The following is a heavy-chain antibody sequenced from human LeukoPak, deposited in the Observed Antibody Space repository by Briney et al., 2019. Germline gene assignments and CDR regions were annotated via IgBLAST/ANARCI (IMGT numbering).Heavy chain of an antibody. CDR2: IIPIFGTA. J-gene: IGHJ4*02. V-gene: IGHV1-69*13. CDR1: GGTFSSYA. Sequence: SVNVSCKASGGTFSSYAISWVRQAPGQGLEWMGGIIPIFGTANYAQKFQGRVTITADESTSTAYMELSSLRSEDTAVYYCASGYYYDSSGYYYDVDYWGQGTLVTVSS. D-gene: IGHD3-22*01. CDR3: ASGYYYDSSGYYYDVDY.